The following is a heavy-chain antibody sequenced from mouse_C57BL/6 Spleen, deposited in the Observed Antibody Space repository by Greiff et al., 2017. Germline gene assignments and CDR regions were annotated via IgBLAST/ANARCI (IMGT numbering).Heavy chain of an antibody. Sequence: EVKLVESGGGLVQPGGSLKLSCAASGFTFSDYYMYWVRQTPEKRLEWVAYISNGGGSTYYPDTVKGRFTISRDNAKNTLYLQMSRLKSEDTAMYYCARHDSSGYGDYFDYWGQGTTLTVSS. J-gene: IGHJ2*01. CDR3: ARHDSSGYGDYFDY. V-gene: IGHV5-12*01. CDR1: GFTFSDYY. D-gene: IGHD3-2*02. CDR2: ISNGGGST.